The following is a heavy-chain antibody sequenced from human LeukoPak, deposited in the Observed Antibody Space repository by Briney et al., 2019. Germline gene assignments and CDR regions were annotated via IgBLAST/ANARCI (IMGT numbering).Heavy chain of an antibody. Sequence: SETLSLTCTVSGGSISSYYWSWIRQPPGKGLEWIGSIYYSGSTYYNPSLKSRVTISVDTSKNQFSLKLSSVTAADTAVYYCARIYDSSGYAYWYFDLWGRGTLVTVSS. D-gene: IGHD3-22*01. CDR1: GGSISSYY. CDR3: ARIYDSSGYAYWYFDL. J-gene: IGHJ2*01. CDR2: IYYSGST. V-gene: IGHV4-59*05.